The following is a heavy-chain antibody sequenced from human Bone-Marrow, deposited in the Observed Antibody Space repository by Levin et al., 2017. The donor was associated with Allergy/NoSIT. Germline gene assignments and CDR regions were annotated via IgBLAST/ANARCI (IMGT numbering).Heavy chain of an antibody. CDR2: IRRDGDNT. Sequence: SCTASGFTFDDYAMHWVRQVPGKGLEWVAGIRRDGDNTGYADSVRGRFRIFRDSAKNSLYLQMNSLRGEDTALYYCARDMGSVTAAIGYWGQGIPVTVSS. V-gene: IGHV3-9*01. CDR1: GFTFDDYA. D-gene: IGHD3-10*01. J-gene: IGHJ4*02. CDR3: ARDMGSVTAAIGY.